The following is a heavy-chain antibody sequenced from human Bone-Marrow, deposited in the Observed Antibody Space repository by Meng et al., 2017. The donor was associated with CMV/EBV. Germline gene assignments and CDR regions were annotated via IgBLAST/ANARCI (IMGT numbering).Heavy chain of an antibody. CDR1: GFPFSSYA. D-gene: IGHD1-1*01. CDR2: ISGSGGST. J-gene: IGHJ6*02. CDR3: AKYDLAHYYGMDV. Sequence: GESLKISCAASGFPFSSYAMSWVRQAPGKGLEWDSAISGSGGSTYYADSVKGRFTISRDISKNTLYLQMNRLRADDTAVYYCAKYDLAHYYGMDVWGQGTTVTVSS. V-gene: IGHV3-23*01.